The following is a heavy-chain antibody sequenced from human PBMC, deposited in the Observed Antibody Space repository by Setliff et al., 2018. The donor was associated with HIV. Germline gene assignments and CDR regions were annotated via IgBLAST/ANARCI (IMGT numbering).Heavy chain of an antibody. V-gene: IGHV4-4*09. D-gene: IGHD3-10*01. CDR3: ARRIDNSGSFPDKNWFDT. CDR1: GGSISSYC. Sequence: SETRSLTCTVSGGSISSYCWNWIRQSPGRGLEWIGFIFSSGSTKYNPSLQSRVTMSIDTSKNQFSLKLTSVTAADTAVYYCARRIDNSGSFPDKNWFDTWGQGSLVTVSS. J-gene: IGHJ5*02. CDR2: IFSSGST.